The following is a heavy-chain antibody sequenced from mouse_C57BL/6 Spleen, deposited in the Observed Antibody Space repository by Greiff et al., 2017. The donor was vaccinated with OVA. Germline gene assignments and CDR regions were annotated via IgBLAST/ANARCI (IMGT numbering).Heavy chain of an antibody. CDR3: ARYGYNFDY. D-gene: IGHD2-2*01. J-gene: IGHJ2*01. V-gene: IGHV5-16*01. Sequence: EVKLVESAGGLVQPGRSMKLSCTASGFTFSDYYMAWVRQVPEKGLEWVANINYDGSSTYYLDSLKSRFIISRDNAKNILYLQMSSLKSEDTATYYCARYGYNFDYWGQGTTLTVSS. CDR2: INYDGSST. CDR1: GFTFSDYY.